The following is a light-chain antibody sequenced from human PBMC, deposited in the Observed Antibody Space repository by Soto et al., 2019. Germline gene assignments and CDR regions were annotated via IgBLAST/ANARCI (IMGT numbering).Light chain of an antibody. J-gene: IGKJ1*01. V-gene: IGKV1-5*03. CDR1: QSISRW. CDR3: QQYKDYWT. CDR2: ETS. Sequence: DVQVTQSPSTLSASVGDRVTITCRASQSISRWLAWYQQKPGKAPKLLIYETSSLEDGVPSRFTGSGSGTEFSLTITRLQPEDFASYYCQQYKDYWTFGQGTKVDIK.